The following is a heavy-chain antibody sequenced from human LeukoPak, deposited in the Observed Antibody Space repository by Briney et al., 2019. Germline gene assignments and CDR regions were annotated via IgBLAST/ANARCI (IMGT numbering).Heavy chain of an antibody. Sequence: ALVKVSCKASGYTFTDYYMHWVRQAPGQGLEWMGWINPNGGGTNYVQKFQDRVTMTRDTSISTAYMELSRLRSDDTAVYSCARGSPVGATTGLHSWGQGTLVTVSS. V-gene: IGHV1-2*02. D-gene: IGHD1-26*01. CDR3: ARGSPVGATTGLHS. CDR2: INPNGGGT. J-gene: IGHJ4*02. CDR1: GYTFTDYY.